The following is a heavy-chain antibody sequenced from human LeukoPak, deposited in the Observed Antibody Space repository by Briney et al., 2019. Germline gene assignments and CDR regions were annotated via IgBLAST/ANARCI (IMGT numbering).Heavy chain of an antibody. CDR2: ISASNGNT. D-gene: IGHD2-15*01. CDR1: GYTFTSYG. CDR3: ARDIRDIVVVVAATDTQFDY. Sequence: GASVKVSCKASGYTFTSYGISWVRQAPGQGLEWMGWISASNGNTNYAQKLQGRVTMTTDTSTSTAYMELRRLRSDDTAVYYCARDIRDIVVVVAATDTQFDYWGQGTLVTVSS. V-gene: IGHV1-18*04. J-gene: IGHJ4*02.